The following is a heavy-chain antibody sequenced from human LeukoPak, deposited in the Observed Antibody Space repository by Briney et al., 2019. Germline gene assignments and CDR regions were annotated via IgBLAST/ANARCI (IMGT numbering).Heavy chain of an antibody. Sequence: GGSLRLSCTASGFTFGDYAMSWVRQAPGKGLEWVGFIRSKAYGGTTEYAASVKGRFTISRDDSKSIVYLQMNSLKTEDTAVYYCTREEYYGDYDYFDYWGQGTLVTVSS. CDR3: TREEYYGDYDYFDY. V-gene: IGHV3-49*04. D-gene: IGHD4-17*01. CDR1: GFTFGDYA. CDR2: IRSKAYGGTT. J-gene: IGHJ4*02.